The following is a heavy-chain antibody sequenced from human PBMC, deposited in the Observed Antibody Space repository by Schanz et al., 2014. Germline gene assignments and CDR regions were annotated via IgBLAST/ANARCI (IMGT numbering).Heavy chain of an antibody. CDR1: GYTFTSDS. V-gene: IGHV1-46*01. D-gene: IGHD3-22*01. CDR2: INPSGGST. CDR3: AREVGLYDRGWFDP. J-gene: IGHJ5*02. Sequence: QVQLVQSGAEVKKPGASVKVSCKASGYTFTSDSMHWVRQAPGQGLEWMGMINPSGGSTTYAQKFQGRVTMTTGASASTAYMELRSLRSDDTAVYYCAREVGLYDRGWFDPWGQGTLVTVSS.